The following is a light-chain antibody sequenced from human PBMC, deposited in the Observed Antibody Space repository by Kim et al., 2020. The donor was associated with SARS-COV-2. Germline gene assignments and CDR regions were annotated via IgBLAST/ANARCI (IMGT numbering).Light chain of an antibody. J-gene: IGLJ2*01. CDR3: QAWDSNTAV. CDR2: QDT. V-gene: IGLV3-1*01. CDR1: KLEDRY. Sequence: SMSPGQTAPITCSGDKLEDRYVCWFQQKPGQSPLLVISQDTKRPSGIPERFSGSNSGNTATLTISGTQATDEADYFCQAWDSNTAVFGGGTQLTVL.